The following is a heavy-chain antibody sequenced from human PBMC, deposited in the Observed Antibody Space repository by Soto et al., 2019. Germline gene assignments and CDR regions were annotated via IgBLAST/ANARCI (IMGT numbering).Heavy chain of an antibody. CDR2: IWYDGSNK. CDR3: ARDSEEYCSSTSCYAGRYFDY. D-gene: IGHD2-2*01. V-gene: IGHV3-33*01. CDR1: GFTFSSYG. Sequence: QVQLVESGGGVVQPGRSLRLSCAASGFTFSSYGMHWVRQAPGKGLEWVAVIWYDGSNKYYADSVKGRFTISRDNSKNTLYLQMNGLRAEDTAVYYCARDSEEYCSSTSCYAGRYFDYWGQGTLVTVSS. J-gene: IGHJ4*02.